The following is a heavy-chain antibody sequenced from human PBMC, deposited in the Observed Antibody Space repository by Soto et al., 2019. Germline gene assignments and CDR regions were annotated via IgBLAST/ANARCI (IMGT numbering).Heavy chain of an antibody. V-gene: IGHV1-8*01. CDR3: ARERSSGWYDAFDI. Sequence: ASVNVSCKASGYTFTSYYINWVRQATGQGLEWMGWMNPNSGNTGYAQKFQGRVTMTRNTSISTAYMELSSLRSEDTAVYYCARERSSGWYDAFDIWGQGTMVTVSS. CDR1: GYTFTSYY. D-gene: IGHD6-19*01. CDR2: MNPNSGNT. J-gene: IGHJ3*02.